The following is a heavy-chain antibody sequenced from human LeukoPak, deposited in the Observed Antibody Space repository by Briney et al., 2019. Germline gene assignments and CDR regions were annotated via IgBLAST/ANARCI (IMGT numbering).Heavy chain of an antibody. CDR1: GFTFSSYW. Sequence: GGSRRLSCAASGFTFSSYWMHWVRQAPGKGLVWVSRINSDGSSTSYADSVKGRFTISRDNAKNTLYLQMNSLRAEDTAVYYCARVATTSSKWSLDYWGQGTLVTVSS. V-gene: IGHV3-74*01. CDR3: ARVATTSSKWSLDY. D-gene: IGHD2-2*01. J-gene: IGHJ4*02. CDR2: INSDGSST.